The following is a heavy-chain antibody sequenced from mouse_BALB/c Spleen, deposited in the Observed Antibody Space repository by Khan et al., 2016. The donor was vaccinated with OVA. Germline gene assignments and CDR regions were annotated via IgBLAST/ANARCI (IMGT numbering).Heavy chain of an antibody. CDR3: ARRNYFGYTVAY. J-gene: IGHJ3*01. D-gene: IGHD1-2*01. Sequence: QVQLQQSGTELARPGASVKLSCKASGYTFTDYYINWVKQRTGQGLEWIGEISPGSGDTYYNEKFKGKVTLTADKSSTTAYMQLSSLTSEASAVYFCARRNYFGYTVAYWGQGTLVTVSA. V-gene: IGHV1-77*01. CDR2: ISPGSGDT. CDR1: GYTFTDYY.